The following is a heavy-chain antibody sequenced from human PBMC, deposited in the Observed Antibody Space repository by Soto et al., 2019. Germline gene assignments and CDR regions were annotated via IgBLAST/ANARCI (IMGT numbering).Heavy chain of an antibody. CDR1: GGSISSSSYY. Sequence: SETLSITCTVSGGSISSSSYYWGWIRQPPGKGLEWIGSIYYSGSTYYNPSLKSRVTISVDTSKNQFSLKLSSVTAADTAVYYCARWVAAVCRGLARNNLFDPRGQRTLVPVSA. V-gene: IGHV4-39*01. CDR2: IYYSGST. CDR3: ARWVAAVCRGLARNNLFDP. D-gene: IGHD6-13*01. J-gene: IGHJ5*02.